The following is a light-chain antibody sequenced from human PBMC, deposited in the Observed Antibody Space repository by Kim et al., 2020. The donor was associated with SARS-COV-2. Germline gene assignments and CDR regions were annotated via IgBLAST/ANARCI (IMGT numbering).Light chain of an antibody. CDR1: QSLAHNDGNTY. CDR3: MQSTQFPPYT. Sequence: DIVLTQTPRSLPVTLGQPASISCKSSQSLAHNDGNTYLSWLQRRPGQPPRLLIYKTSIRFPGVPVRFSGSGAGTDFTLKISRVEADDVGVYYCMQSTQFPPYTFGQGTKLEI. V-gene: IGKV2-24*01. CDR2: KTS. J-gene: IGKJ2*01.